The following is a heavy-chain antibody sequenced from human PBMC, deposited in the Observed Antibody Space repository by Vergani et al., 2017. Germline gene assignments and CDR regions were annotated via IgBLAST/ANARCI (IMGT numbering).Heavy chain of an antibody. V-gene: IGHV4-34*01. D-gene: IGHD5-12*01. Sequence: QVQLQQWGAGLLKPSETLSLTCAVYGGSFSGYYWSWIRQPPGKGLEWSGEIKHSGSTNYNPSLKSRVTISVDTSKNQFSRKLSSVTAADTAVYYCASFVATTWDYWGQGTLVTVSS. CDR2: IKHSGST. CDR1: GGSFSGYY. CDR3: ASFVATTWDY. J-gene: IGHJ4*02.